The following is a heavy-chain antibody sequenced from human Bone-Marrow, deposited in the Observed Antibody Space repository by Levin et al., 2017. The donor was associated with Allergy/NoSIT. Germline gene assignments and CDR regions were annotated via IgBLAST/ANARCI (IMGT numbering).Heavy chain of an antibody. Sequence: PGESLKISCKASGGTFSSYTISWVRQAPGQGLEWMGRIIPILGIANYAQKFQGRVTITADKSTSTAYMELSSLRSEDTAVYYCARGRGYSSGWYGNWFDPWGQGTLVTVSS. V-gene: IGHV1-69*02. CDR2: IIPILGIA. J-gene: IGHJ5*02. CDR3: ARGRGYSSGWYGNWFDP. CDR1: GGTFSSYT. D-gene: IGHD6-19*01.